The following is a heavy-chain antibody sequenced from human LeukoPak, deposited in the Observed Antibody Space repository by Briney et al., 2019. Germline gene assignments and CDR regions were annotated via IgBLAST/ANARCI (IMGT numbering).Heavy chain of an antibody. Sequence: PSETLSLTCTVSGGSISSSSYYWGWIRQPPGKGLEWIGSIYYSGSTYYNPSLKSRVTISVDTSKNQFSLKLSSVTAADTAVYYCARRPRLSGYYYYFDYWGQGTLVTVSS. J-gene: IGHJ4*02. D-gene: IGHD3-22*01. CDR1: GGSISSSSYY. CDR2: IYYSGST. V-gene: IGHV4-39*07. CDR3: ARRPRLSGYYYYFDY.